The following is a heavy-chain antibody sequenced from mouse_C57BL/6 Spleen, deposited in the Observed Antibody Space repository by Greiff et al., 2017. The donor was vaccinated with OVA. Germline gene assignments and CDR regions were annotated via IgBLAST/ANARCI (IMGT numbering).Heavy chain of an antibody. J-gene: IGHJ2*01. CDR1: GYAFSSSW. D-gene: IGHD2-1*01. CDR2: IYPGDGDT. Sequence: QVQLQQSGPELVKPGASVKISCKASGYAFSSSWMNWVKQRPGKGLEWIGRIYPGDGDTNYNGKFKGKATLTADKSSSTAYMQLSSLTSEDSAVYYCARGGDGNYLDYWGQGTTLTVSS. CDR3: ARGGDGNYLDY. V-gene: IGHV1-82*01.